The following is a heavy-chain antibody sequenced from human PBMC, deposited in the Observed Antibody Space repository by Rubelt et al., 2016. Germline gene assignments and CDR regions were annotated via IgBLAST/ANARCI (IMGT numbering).Heavy chain of an antibody. CDR3: AIRQPDYGDLDFDY. Sequence: QVQLVQSGAEVKKPGASVKVSCKVSGYTLTEFSMHWVRQAPGKGLEWMGGFDPEDGETIYARKFQGRVTMTEDTSTDTAYMELSSLRSEETAVYYGAIRQPDYGDLDFDYWGQGTLVTVSS. CDR1: GYTLTEFS. CDR2: FDPEDGET. J-gene: IGHJ4*02. D-gene: IGHD4-17*01. V-gene: IGHV1-24*01.